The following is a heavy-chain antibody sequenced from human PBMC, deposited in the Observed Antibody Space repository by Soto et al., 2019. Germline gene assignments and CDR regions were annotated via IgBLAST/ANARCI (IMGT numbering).Heavy chain of an antibody. J-gene: IGHJ6*02. Sequence: GASVKVSCKASGYTFTSYGISWVRQAPGQGLEWMGWISAYNGNTNYAQKLQGRVTMTTDTSTSTAYMELRSLRSDDTAVYYCARDWGDYGDYYYYYYYGMDVWGQGTTVTVSS. D-gene: IGHD4-17*01. V-gene: IGHV1-18*01. CDR3: ARDWGDYGDYYYYYYYGMDV. CDR2: ISAYNGNT. CDR1: GYTFTSYG.